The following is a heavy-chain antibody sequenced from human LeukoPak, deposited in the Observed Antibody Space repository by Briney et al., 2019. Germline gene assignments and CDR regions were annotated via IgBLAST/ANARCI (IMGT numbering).Heavy chain of an antibody. CDR1: VYTFTSYY. Sequence: ASVNVSYKSSVYTFTSYYMHWVRQAPRQGLEGMGVIPPSWWTTSYTQNSQGRVTLSRDKSTSTVYMELSSLRSEDTAVYYCARDSDGPWDPWGQGTLVSVSS. CDR3: ARDSDGPWDP. J-gene: IGHJ5*02. CDR2: IPPSWWTT. V-gene: IGHV1-46*01.